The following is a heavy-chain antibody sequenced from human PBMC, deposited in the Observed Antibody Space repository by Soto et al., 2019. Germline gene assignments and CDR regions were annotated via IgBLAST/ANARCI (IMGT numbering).Heavy chain of an antibody. CDR1: GYTFTSYG. CDR3: ARVLHDYGDYDY. V-gene: IGHV1-18*01. D-gene: IGHD4-17*01. J-gene: IGHJ4*02. CDR2: ISAYNGNT. Sequence: ASVKVSCKSSGYTFTSYGISWVRQAPGQGLEWMGWISAYNGNTNYAQKLQGRVTMTTDTSTSTAYMELRSLRSDGTAVYYCARVLHDYGDYDYWGQGTLVTVSS.